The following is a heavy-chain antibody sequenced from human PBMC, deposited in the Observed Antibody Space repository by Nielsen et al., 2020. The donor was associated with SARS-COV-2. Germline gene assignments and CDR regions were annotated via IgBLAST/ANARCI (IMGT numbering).Heavy chain of an antibody. Sequence: SQTLSLTCAISGDSVSRKGVAWIWIRQSPSRGLEWLGRTYFRSKWYADYALSVQSRITINSDTSKNQIFLQLNSVTPDDTAVYYCARATYRDDWSFSVGLDYWGQGTLVTVSS. V-gene: IGHV6-1*01. CDR1: GDSVSRKGVA. CDR3: ARATYRDDWSFSVGLDY. CDR2: TYFRSKWYA. D-gene: IGHD3-9*01. J-gene: IGHJ4*02.